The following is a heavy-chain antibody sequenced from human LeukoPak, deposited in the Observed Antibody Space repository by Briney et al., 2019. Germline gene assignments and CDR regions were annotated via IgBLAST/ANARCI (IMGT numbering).Heavy chain of an antibody. D-gene: IGHD2-2*01. CDR2: ISAYNGNT. CDR3: ARDANSVVPAAPHWFDP. J-gene: IGHJ5*02. V-gene: IGHV1-18*04. Sequence: ASVKVSCKASGYTFTGYYMHWVRQAPGQGLEWMGWISAYNGNTKYTQKLQDRVTMTTDTSTSTAYMELKTLRSDDTAVYFCARDANSVVPAAPHWFDPWGQGTLVTVSS. CDR1: GYTFTGYY.